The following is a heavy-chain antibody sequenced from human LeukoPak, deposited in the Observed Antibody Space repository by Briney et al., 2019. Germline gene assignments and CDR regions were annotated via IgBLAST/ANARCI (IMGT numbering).Heavy chain of an antibody. CDR1: GFTLSTYA. V-gene: IGHV3-30*04. CDR3: ARLATPCIAAGYFQH. Sequence: GGSLRLSCAASGFTLSTYAMHRVRDAPRKGLEWVADISYDGSNKYSAGTVKGRFTNSRHNSKNTLYLQMNSLTAKDTAVYYCARLATPCIAAGYFQHWGQGTLVTVST. D-gene: IGHD6-13*01. CDR2: ISYDGSNK. J-gene: IGHJ1*01.